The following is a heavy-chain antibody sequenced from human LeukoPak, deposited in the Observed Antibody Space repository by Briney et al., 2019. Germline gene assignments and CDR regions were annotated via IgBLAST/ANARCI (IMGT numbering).Heavy chain of an antibody. J-gene: IGHJ4*02. CDR1: GYTFSSYY. CDR3: ATGYLSSWSY. Sequence: ASVKVSCKASGYTFSSYYMHWVRQAPGQGLEWMGWINTNTGNPTYAQGFTGRFVFSLDTSVSTAYLQISSLKAEDTAVYYCATGYLSSWSYWGQGTLVTVSS. V-gene: IGHV7-4-1*02. D-gene: IGHD6-13*01. CDR2: INTNTGNP.